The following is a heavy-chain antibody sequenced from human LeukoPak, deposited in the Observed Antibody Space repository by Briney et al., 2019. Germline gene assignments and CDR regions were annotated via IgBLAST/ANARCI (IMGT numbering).Heavy chain of an antibody. Sequence: PGGSLRLSCAASGFTFSSYAMHWVRQAPGKGLEWVAVISYDGSNKYYADSVKGRFTISRDNSKNTLYLQMNSLRAEDTAVYYCARDLYGDYGRYYFDYWGQGTLVTVSS. CDR2: ISYDGSNK. V-gene: IGHV3-30*04. J-gene: IGHJ4*02. CDR1: GFTFSSYA. CDR3: ARDLYGDYGRYYFDY. D-gene: IGHD4-17*01.